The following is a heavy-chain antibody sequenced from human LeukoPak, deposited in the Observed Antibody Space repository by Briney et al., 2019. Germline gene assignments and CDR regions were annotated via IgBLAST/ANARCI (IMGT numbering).Heavy chain of an antibody. Sequence: ASVKVSCKASGYTFTSYDINWVRQATGQGLEWMGWMNPNSGNTGYAQKFQGRVTMTRNTSISTAYMELSSLRSEDTAVYYCARGGSSIWQRPVRYYYYYMDVWGKGTTVTVSS. CDR3: ARGGSSIWQRPVRYYYYYMDV. D-gene: IGHD6-13*01. CDR2: MNPNSGNT. CDR1: GYTFTSYD. V-gene: IGHV1-8*01. J-gene: IGHJ6*03.